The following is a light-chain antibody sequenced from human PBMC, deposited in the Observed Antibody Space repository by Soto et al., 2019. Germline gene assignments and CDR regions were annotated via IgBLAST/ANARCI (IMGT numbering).Light chain of an antibody. CDR1: SGSVSTSYY. CDR3: VLYMGSGIGV. CDR2: STN. Sequence: QTVVTQEPSFSVSPGGTVTLTCGLSSGSVSTSYYPSWYQHTPGQAPRTLIYSTNTRSSGVPDRFSGSILGNKAALTITGAQADYESDYYCVLYMGSGIGVFGGGTKLTVL. V-gene: IGLV8-61*01. J-gene: IGLJ3*02.